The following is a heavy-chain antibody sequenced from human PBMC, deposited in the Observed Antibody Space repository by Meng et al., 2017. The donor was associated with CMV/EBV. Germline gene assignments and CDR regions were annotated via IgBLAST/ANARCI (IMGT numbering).Heavy chain of an antibody. Sequence: QAQVHGSVPGLVKPSETLSLPCTVSGGAISSYYWSWIRQPAGKGLEWIGRIYTSGSTNCNPSLKSRVTMSVDTSKNQFSLKLSSVTAADTAVYYCARSMVVAGDWFDPWGQGTLVTVSS. CDR1: GGAISSYY. D-gene: IGHD2-15*01. J-gene: IGHJ5*02. CDR3: ARSMVVAGDWFDP. CDR2: IYTSGST. V-gene: IGHV4-4*07.